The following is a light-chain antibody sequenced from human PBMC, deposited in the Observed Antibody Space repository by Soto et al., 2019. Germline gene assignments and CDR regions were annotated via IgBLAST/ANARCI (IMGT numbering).Light chain of an antibody. V-gene: IGKV3-20*01. Sequence: EIVLTQSPGTLSLSPGERAPLSCRASQSISSPYLAWYQPKPGQAPRLLIYGASSRATGIPDRFSGSGSGTDFTLTISRLEPEDFAVYYCQQYGSSPVTFGQGTKVDIK. CDR3: QQYGSSPVT. CDR1: QSISSPY. J-gene: IGKJ1*01. CDR2: GAS.